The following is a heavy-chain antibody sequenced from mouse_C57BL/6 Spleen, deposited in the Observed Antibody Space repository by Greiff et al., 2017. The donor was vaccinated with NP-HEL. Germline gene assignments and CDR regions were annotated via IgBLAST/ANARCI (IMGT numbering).Heavy chain of an antibody. Sequence: DVQLVESGGGLVQPGGSLSLSCAASGFTFTDYYMSWVRQPPGKALEWLGFIRNKANGYTTEYSASVKGRFTISRDKSQSILYLQRNALRAEDSATYYCARRDYGSREYFDVWGTGTTVTVSS. CDR2: IRNKANGYTT. J-gene: IGHJ1*03. D-gene: IGHD1-1*01. CDR1: GFTFTDYY. CDR3: ARRDYGSREYFDV. V-gene: IGHV7-3*01.